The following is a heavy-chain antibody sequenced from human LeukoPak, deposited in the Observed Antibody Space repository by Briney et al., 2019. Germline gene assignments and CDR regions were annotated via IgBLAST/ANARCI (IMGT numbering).Heavy chain of an antibody. CDR2: LNSDGSST. Sequence: GGSLRLSCAASGFTFGTHWMHWVRQAPGKGLVWVSRLNSDGSSTHYAGSVQGRFTISRDNAKNTLYLQMNSLRAEGTAVYYCAREYYYNIDVWGQGTTVTVSS. V-gene: IGHV3-74*01. CDR1: GFTFGTHW. CDR3: AREYYYNIDV. J-gene: IGHJ6*02.